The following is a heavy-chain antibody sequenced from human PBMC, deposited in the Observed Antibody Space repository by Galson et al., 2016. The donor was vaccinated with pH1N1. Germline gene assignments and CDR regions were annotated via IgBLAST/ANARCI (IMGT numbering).Heavy chain of an antibody. Sequence: TLSLTCTVSGGSISSGGYYWSWIRQHPGTGLEWIGYIYYSGSTYYNPSLKSRVTIPVDTAKNQFSLKLNSVTAADTAVYYCARAGNSELGIWFDSWGQGTLVIVSS. CDR1: GGSISSGGYY. V-gene: IGHV4-31*03. CDR2: IYYSGST. CDR3: ARAGNSELGIWFDS. J-gene: IGHJ5*01. D-gene: IGHD1/OR15-1a*01.